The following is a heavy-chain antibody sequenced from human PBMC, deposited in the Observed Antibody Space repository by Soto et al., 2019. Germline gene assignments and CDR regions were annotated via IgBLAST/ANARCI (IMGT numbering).Heavy chain of an antibody. CDR1: GYTFTSYG. J-gene: IGHJ3*02. V-gene: IGHV1-18*01. D-gene: IGHD1-1*01. Sequence: ASVKVSCKASGYTFTSYGISWVRQAPGQGLEWMGWISAYNGNTNYAQKLQGRVTMTTDTSTSTAYMELRSLRPDDTAVYYCARLLLEQDAFDIWGQGTMVTVSS. CDR2: ISAYNGNT. CDR3: ARLLLEQDAFDI.